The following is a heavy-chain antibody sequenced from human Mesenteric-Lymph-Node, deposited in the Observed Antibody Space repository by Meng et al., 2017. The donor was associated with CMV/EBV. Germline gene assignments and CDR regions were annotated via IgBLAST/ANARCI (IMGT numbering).Heavy chain of an antibody. J-gene: IGHJ5*02. CDR2: IYYSGNT. V-gene: IGHV4-30-4*08. D-gene: IGHD4/OR15-4a*01. Sequence: TVCGGSISRGDFYWSWLRQPPGKGLQWIGYIYYSGNTYYTPSLKSRLTISVDTSKNQFSLRLSSLTAADTAVYYCARCLTTAGSFDPWGPGTLVTVSS. CDR1: GGSISRGDFY. CDR3: ARCLTTAGSFDP.